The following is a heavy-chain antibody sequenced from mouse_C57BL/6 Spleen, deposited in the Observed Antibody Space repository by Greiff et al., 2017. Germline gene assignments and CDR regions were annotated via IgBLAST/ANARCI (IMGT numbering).Heavy chain of an antibody. Sequence: EVMLVESGGDLVKPGGSLKLSCAASGFTFSSYGMSWVRQTPDKRLEWVATISSGGSYTYYPDSVKGRFTISRDNAKNTMYRQMSSLTSEDTAMYYGARHESGAYYCGGSPLAYWGQGTLVTVSA. CDR1: GFTFSSYG. D-gene: IGHD1-1*01. CDR2: ISSGGSYT. CDR3: ARHESGAYYCGGSPLAY. V-gene: IGHV5-6*01. J-gene: IGHJ3*01.